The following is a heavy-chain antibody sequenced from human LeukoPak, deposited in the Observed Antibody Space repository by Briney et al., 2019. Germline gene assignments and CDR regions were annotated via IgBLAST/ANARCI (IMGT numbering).Heavy chain of an antibody. CDR3: ARDPGGGYKDDALDI. V-gene: IGHV4-4*02. D-gene: IGHD5-12*01. Sequence: PSETLSLTCAVSGGSISSNNWWTWVRQPPGKGLEWIGEIYHTGNTNYNPSLKSRLTISVDRSKNQFSLKVNSVTAADTAVYYCARDPGGGYKDDALDIWGQGTMVTVTS. CDR2: IYHTGNT. CDR1: GGSISSNNW. J-gene: IGHJ3*02.